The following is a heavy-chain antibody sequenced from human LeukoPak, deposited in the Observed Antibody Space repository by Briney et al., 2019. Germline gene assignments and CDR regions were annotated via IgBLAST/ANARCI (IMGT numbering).Heavy chain of an antibody. CDR1: GFTFSSYG. CDR3: AKETKSRYSSGWYPFDY. CDR2: IRYDGSNK. Sequence: GGSLRLSCAASGFTFSSYGMHWVRQAPGKGLEWVAFIRYDGSNKYYADSVKGRFTISRDNSKNTLYLQMNSLRAEDTAVYYCAKETKSRYSSGWYPFDYWGRGTLVTVSS. J-gene: IGHJ4*02. V-gene: IGHV3-30*02. D-gene: IGHD6-19*01.